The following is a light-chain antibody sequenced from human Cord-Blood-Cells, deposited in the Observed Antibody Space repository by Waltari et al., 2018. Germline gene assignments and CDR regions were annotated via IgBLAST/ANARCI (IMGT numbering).Light chain of an antibody. CDR3: QQRSNWPIT. CDR1: QSVSSY. Sequence: EIVLTQSPATLSLSPGERATLSCRASQSVSSYLAWYQQKPGQAPRLLIYDASNRATGIPARFSGRGSWTDFTLTISSLEPEDFAVYYCQQRSNWPITFGQGTRLEIK. V-gene: IGKV3-11*01. CDR2: DAS. J-gene: IGKJ5*01.